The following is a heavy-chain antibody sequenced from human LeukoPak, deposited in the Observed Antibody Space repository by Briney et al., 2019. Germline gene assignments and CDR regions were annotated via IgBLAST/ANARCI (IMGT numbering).Heavy chain of an antibody. CDR1: GFTFSSYE. Sequence: GGSLRLSCAASGFTFSSYEMNWVRQAPGKGLEWVSYISSSGSTIYYADSVKGRFTISRDNAKNSLYLQMNSLRAEDTAVYYCARDRITDFWSGYYTNYFDYWGQGTLVTVSS. CDR2: ISSSGSTI. D-gene: IGHD3-3*01. CDR3: ARDRITDFWSGYYTNYFDY. J-gene: IGHJ4*02. V-gene: IGHV3-48*03.